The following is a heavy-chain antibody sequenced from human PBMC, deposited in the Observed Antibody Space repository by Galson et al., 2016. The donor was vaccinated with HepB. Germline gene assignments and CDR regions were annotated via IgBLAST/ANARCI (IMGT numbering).Heavy chain of an antibody. V-gene: IGHV3-30*14. CDR2: ITYDGAEK. CDR1: GFTFRNYA. J-gene: IGHJ3*01. D-gene: IGHD2-15*01. CDR3: ARDPRNCSGGYCYEAAFDV. Sequence: SLRLSCAASGFTFRNYALHWVRQAPGKGLEWVAIITYDGAEKYYGESVKGSFTISRDNSKNTLYLQMNSLRTEDTAVYYCARDPRNCSGGYCYEAAFDVWGQGTMVTV.